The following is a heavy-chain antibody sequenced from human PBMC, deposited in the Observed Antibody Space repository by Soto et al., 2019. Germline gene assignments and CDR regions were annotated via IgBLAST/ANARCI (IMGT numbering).Heavy chain of an antibody. V-gene: IGHV4-4*07. J-gene: IGHJ4*02. Sequence: PSETLSHTCTVSGGSISNYFCNWIRQPAGKGLEWIGRIDNSGSTNYNPSLKSRITMSADTSRNQFSLKLNSVTAADTAVYYCARGGQDFWSGPFDYWGQGALVTVSS. CDR1: GGSISNYF. CDR3: ARGGQDFWSGPFDY. D-gene: IGHD3-3*01. CDR2: IDNSGST.